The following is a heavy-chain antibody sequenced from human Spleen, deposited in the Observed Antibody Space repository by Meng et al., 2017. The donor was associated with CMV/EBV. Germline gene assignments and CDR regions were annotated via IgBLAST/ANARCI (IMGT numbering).Heavy chain of an antibody. CDR1: RAA. CDR3: ARAYYYDSRGYSHYFDY. Sequence: RAAWTWIRQSPSRGLEWLGRTYYRSKWYTDIAVSMKSRITINPDTSKNQFSLQLKSVTPEDTAMYFCARAYYYDSRGYSHYFDYWGQGTLVTVSS. J-gene: IGHJ4*02. V-gene: IGHV6-1*01. CDR2: TYYRSKWYT. D-gene: IGHD3-22*01.